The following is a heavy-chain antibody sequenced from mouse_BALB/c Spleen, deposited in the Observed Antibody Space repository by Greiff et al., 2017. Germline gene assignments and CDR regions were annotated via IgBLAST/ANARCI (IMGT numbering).Heavy chain of an antibody. CDR1: GYTFTSYY. CDR3: ARSGSYYAMDY. J-gene: IGHJ4*01. V-gene: IGHV1-76*01. CDR2: IYPGGGYT. D-gene: IGHD3-1*01. Sequence: QVHVKQSGAELVKPGASVKLSCKASGYTFTSYYMYWVKQRPGHGLEWIGDIYPGGGYTNYNEKFKGKATLTADTSSSTAYMQLSSLTSEDSAVYFCARSGSYYAMDYWGQGTSVTVSS.